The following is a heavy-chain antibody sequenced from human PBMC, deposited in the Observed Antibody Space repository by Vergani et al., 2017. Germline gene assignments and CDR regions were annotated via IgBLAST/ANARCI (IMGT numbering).Heavy chain of an antibody. CDR3: AGSASYGSGSYYISWFDP. CDR1: GYTFTSYY. D-gene: IGHD3-10*01. V-gene: IGHV1-46*03. Sequence: QVQLVQSGAEVKKPGASVKVSCKASGYTFTSYYMHWVRQAPGQGLEWMGIINPSGGSTSYAQKFQGRVTMTRDTSTSTVYMELSSLRSEDTAVYYCAGSASYGSGSYYISWFDPWGQGTLVTVSS. CDR2: INPSGGST. J-gene: IGHJ5*02.